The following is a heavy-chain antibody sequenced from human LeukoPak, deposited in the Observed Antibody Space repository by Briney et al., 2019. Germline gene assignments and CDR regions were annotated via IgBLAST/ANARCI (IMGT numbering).Heavy chain of an antibody. CDR2: ISSSGSTI. D-gene: IGHD3-10*01. Sequence: GGSLRLSCAASGFTLSSYEMNWVRQAPGKGLEWGSYISSSGSTIYYADSVKGRFTISRDNAKNSLYLQMNSMRAEDTAVYYCAATYYYGSGREMPFDYWGQGTLVTVSS. J-gene: IGHJ4*02. CDR3: AATYYYGSGREMPFDY. V-gene: IGHV3-48*03. CDR1: GFTLSSYE.